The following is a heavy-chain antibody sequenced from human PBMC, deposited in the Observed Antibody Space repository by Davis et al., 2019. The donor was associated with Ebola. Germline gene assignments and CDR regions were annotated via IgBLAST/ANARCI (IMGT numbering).Heavy chain of an antibody. J-gene: IGHJ4*02. V-gene: IGHV4-59*12. D-gene: IGHD6-19*01. CDR1: GGSISSYY. CDR2: IYYSGST. Sequence: MPSETLSLTCTVSGGSISSYYWSWIRQPPGKGLEWIGYIYYSGSTNYNPSLKSRVTISVDTSKNQFSLKLSSVTAAETAVYYCARGVRYSSGLWRPLFDYWGQGTLVTVSS. CDR3: ARGVRYSSGLWRPLFDY.